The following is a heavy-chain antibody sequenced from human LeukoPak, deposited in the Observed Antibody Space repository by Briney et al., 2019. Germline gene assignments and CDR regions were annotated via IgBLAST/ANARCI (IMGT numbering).Heavy chain of an antibody. J-gene: IGHJ4*02. CDR2: IYSSGNT. CDR1: GGSISSYY. Sequence: PSETLSLTCTVSGGSISSYYWSWIRQPPGKGLEWIGYIYSSGNTNYNPSLKSRVTISVDTSKNQFSLNLSSVTAADTAVYHCAGLGPVRGYSSSLDYWGQGTLVTVSS. CDR3: AGLGPVRGYSSSLDY. V-gene: IGHV4-59*08. D-gene: IGHD5-18*01.